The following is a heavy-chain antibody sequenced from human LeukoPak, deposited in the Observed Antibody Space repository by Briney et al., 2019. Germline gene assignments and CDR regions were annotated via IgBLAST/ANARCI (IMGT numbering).Heavy chain of an antibody. CDR2: INLKSGGT. CDR1: GYTLTGYS. V-gene: IGHV1-2*02. Sequence: ASVTVSCKASGYTLTGYSIHWVRQAPGQGLEWMGWINLKSGGTNYAQKFQARVTMTRETSISTAYMELSRLRSDDTAVYYCAREDSTGYSSLDYWGQGTLVTVSS. D-gene: IGHD3-22*01. CDR3: AREDSTGYSSLDY. J-gene: IGHJ4*02.